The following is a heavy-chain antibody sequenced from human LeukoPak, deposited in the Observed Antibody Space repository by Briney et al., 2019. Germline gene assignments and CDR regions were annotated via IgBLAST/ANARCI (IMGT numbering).Heavy chain of an antibody. Sequence: ASVKVSCKASGYTFTSYAMHWARQAPGQRLEWMGWINAGNGNTKYSQKFQGRVTITRDTSASTAYMELSSLRSEDTAVYYCARKAEYSGSFPYFDYWGQGTLVTVSS. V-gene: IGHV1-3*01. CDR3: ARKAEYSGSFPYFDY. D-gene: IGHD5-12*01. CDR1: GYTFTSYA. J-gene: IGHJ4*02. CDR2: INAGNGNT.